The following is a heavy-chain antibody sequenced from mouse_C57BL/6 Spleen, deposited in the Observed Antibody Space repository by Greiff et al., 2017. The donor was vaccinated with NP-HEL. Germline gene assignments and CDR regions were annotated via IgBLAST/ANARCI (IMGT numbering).Heavy chain of an antibody. Sequence: EVMLVESGPGLAKPSQTLSLTCSVTGYSITSDYWNWIRKFPGNKLEYMGYISYSGSTYYNPSLKSRISITRDTSKNQYYLQLNSVTNEDTATYYCAREGIPIYDGYYGYFDVWGTGTTVTVSS. D-gene: IGHD2-3*01. V-gene: IGHV3-8*01. CDR1: GYSITSDY. CDR3: AREGIPIYDGYYGYFDV. CDR2: ISYSGST. J-gene: IGHJ1*03.